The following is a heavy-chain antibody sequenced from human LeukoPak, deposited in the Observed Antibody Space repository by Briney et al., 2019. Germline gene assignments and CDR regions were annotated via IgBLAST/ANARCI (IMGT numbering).Heavy chain of an antibody. J-gene: IGHJ4*02. D-gene: IGHD3-16*01. CDR3: VRDQGGAVSY. Sequence: GGSLRLSWAASGFTFSSYSVNWVRQAPGEGLEWVSYISSLSGTIYYADSVKGRFIISRDNAQNSLFLQMNSLRAEDTAVYYCVRDQGGAVSYWGQGTLVTVSS. V-gene: IGHV3-48*01. CDR2: ISSLSGTI. CDR1: GFTFSSYS.